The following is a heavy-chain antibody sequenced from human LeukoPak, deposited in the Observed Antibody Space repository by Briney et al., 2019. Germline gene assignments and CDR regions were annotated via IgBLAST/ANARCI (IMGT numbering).Heavy chain of an antibody. V-gene: IGHV3-30*04. J-gene: IGHJ4*02. CDR2: ISYDGSNK. Sequence: GGSLRLSCAASGFTFSSYAMHWVRQAPGKGLEWVAVISYDGSNKYYADSVKGRFTISRDNSKNTLYLQMNSLRAEDTAVYYCAKDLSYYYDSSGPKRGYYFDYWGQGTLVTVSS. D-gene: IGHD3-22*01. CDR1: GFTFSSYA. CDR3: AKDLSYYYDSSGPKRGYYFDY.